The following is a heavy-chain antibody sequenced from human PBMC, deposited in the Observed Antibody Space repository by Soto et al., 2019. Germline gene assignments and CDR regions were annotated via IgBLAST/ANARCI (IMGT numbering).Heavy chain of an antibody. CDR1: GFTFSSYG. V-gene: IGHV3-33*01. CDR3: ARKLAVLRQHYGSGSPSRRSGAFDX. D-gene: IGHD3-10*01. CDR2: IWYDGSNK. J-gene: IGHJ3*02. Sequence: GGSLRLSCAASGFTFSSYGMHWVRQAPGKGLEWVAVIWYDGSNKYYAESVKGRLTISRDNSKNTLYLQMNSLRAEGTAVYYCARKLAVLRQHYGSGSPSRRSGAFDXWGQGTMVTVSS.